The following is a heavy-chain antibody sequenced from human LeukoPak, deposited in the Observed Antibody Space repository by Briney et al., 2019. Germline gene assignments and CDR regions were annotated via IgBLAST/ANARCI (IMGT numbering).Heavy chain of an antibody. V-gene: IGHV4-31*03. CDR2: IYYSGST. J-gene: IGHJ5*02. Sequence: SETLSLTCTVSGGSINNGTYYWSWIRQHPEQGLEWIGYIYYSGSTYYNPSLKSRVTISVDTSKNQFSLKLGSVTAADTAVYYCARGYRGDYLGWFDPWGQGTLVTVSS. CDR3: ARGYRGDYLGWFDP. D-gene: IGHD4-17*01. CDR1: GGSINNGTYY.